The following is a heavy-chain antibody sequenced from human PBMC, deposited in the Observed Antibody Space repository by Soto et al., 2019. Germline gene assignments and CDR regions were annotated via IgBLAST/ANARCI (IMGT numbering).Heavy chain of an antibody. V-gene: IGHV4-61*01. D-gene: IGHD3-10*01. CDR3: ARDWDYYGSGSYSPRGFDY. Sequence: SETLSLTCTVSGGSVSSGSYYWSWIRQPPGKGLEWIGYIYYSGSTNYNPSLKSRVTISVDTSKNQFSLKLSSVTAADTAVYYCARDWDYYGSGSYSPRGFDYWGQGTLVTVSS. CDR1: GGSVSSGSYY. J-gene: IGHJ4*02. CDR2: IYYSGST.